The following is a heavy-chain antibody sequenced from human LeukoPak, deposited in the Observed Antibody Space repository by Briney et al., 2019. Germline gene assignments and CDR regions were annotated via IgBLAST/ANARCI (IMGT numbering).Heavy chain of an antibody. Sequence: GGSLRLSCAASGSTFDDYTLHWVRQVPGKGLEWVSGITWTSVTIGYADSVKGRFTISRDNAKNSLYLQMNSLRAEDTALYHCASSCSSTSCYGRDVWGKGTTVTVSS. CDR3: ASSCSSTSCYGRDV. CDR2: ITWTSVTI. V-gene: IGHV3-9*01. J-gene: IGHJ6*04. D-gene: IGHD2-2*01. CDR1: GSTFDDYT.